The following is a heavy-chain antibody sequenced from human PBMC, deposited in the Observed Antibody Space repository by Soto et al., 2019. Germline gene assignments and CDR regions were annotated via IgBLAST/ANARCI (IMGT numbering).Heavy chain of an antibody. CDR2: IDPSDSYT. D-gene: IGHD3-10*01. CDR3: ARVKFHYYGSGSYYPSKWFDP. Sequence: HGESLKISCKGSGYSFTSCWISWVRQMPGKGLEWMGRIDPSDSYTNYSPSFQGHVTISADKSISTAYLQWSSLKASDTAMYYCARVKFHYYGSGSYYPSKWFDPWGQGTLVTVSS. CDR1: GYSFTSCW. J-gene: IGHJ5*02. V-gene: IGHV5-10-1*01.